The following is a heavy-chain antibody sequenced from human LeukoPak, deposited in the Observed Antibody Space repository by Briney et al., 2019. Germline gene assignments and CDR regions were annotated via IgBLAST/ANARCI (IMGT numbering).Heavy chain of an antibody. Sequence: GGSLRLSCAASGFTFSSYAMHWVRQAPGKGLEWVAVISYDGSNKYYADSVKGRFTISRDNSKNTLYLQMNSLRAEDTAVYYCASDRDPPYYYYGMDVWGQGTTVTVSS. CDR3: ASDRDPPYYYYGMDV. J-gene: IGHJ6*02. CDR2: ISYDGSNK. CDR1: GFTFSSYA. V-gene: IGHV3-30*04. D-gene: IGHD5-24*01.